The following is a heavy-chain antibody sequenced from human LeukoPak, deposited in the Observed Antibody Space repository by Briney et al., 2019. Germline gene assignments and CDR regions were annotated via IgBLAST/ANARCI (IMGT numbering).Heavy chain of an antibody. D-gene: IGHD3-10*01. V-gene: IGHV4-34*01. CDR1: GGSFSGYY. Sequence: NTSETLSLTCAVYGGSFSGYYWSWIRQPPGKGLEWIGEINHSGSTNYNPSLKSRVTISVDTSKNQFSLKLSSVTAADTAVYYCASPYGAYVYYGSGSYYSSHYYYGMDVWGQGTTVTVSS. CDR3: ASPYGAYVYYGSGSYYSSHYYYGMDV. J-gene: IGHJ6*02. CDR2: INHSGST.